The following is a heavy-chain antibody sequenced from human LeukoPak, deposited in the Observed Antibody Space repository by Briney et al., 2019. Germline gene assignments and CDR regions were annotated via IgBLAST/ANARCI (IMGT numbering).Heavy chain of an antibody. V-gene: IGHV4-59*01. J-gene: IGHJ4*02. D-gene: IGHD3-3*01. Sequence: LETLSLTCTVSGGSISSYYWSWIRQPPGKGLEWIGYIYYSGSTNYNPSLKSRVTISVDTSKNQFSLKLSSVTAADTAVYYCARFGVGYFDYWGQGTLVTVSS. CDR3: ARFGVGYFDY. CDR2: IYYSGST. CDR1: GGSISSYY.